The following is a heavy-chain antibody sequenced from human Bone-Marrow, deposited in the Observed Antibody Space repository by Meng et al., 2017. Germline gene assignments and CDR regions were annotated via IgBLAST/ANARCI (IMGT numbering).Heavy chain of an antibody. CDR3: AREFFDSENGYFDY. CDR1: GFTFSSYW. Sequence: GESLKISCTASGFTFSSYWMNWVRQAPGKGLVWVSHINSDGSTTRYADSVKGRFTISRDNAKNTLYLQMNSLRAEDTAVYYCAREFFDSENGYFDYWGQGTLVTVSS. CDR2: INSDGSTT. V-gene: IGHV3-74*01. D-gene: IGHD2-8*01. J-gene: IGHJ4*02.